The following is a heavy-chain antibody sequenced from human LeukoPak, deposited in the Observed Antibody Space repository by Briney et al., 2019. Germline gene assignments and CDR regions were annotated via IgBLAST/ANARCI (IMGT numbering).Heavy chain of an antibody. Sequence: GESLKISCKASGYRFTTYWIGWVRQMPGKGLEWMGIIYPGDSNTRYSPSFQGQVTMSADKSISTAYLQWSSLRASDTAMYYCATRRAVAGKYYFDSWGQGTLVTVSS. J-gene: IGHJ4*02. D-gene: IGHD6-19*01. CDR2: IYPGDSNT. CDR3: ATRRAVAGKYYFDS. V-gene: IGHV5-51*01. CDR1: GYRFTTYW.